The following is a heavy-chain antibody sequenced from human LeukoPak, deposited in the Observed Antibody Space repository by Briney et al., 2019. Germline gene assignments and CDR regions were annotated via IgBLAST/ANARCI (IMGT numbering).Heavy chain of an antibody. CDR1: GGSFSGDF. D-gene: IGHD5-12*01. Sequence: PETLSLTCAVYGGSFSGDFGGWVRQSPGKGLEWIGEINHGGSTTYNPTFQSRVTMSVDTSTNQISLKMTSVTAADTALYYGASSDGQRPRFDSSYDVFDYWGQGTLVTVSS. J-gene: IGHJ4*02. V-gene: IGHV4-34*01. CDR2: INHGGST. CDR3: ASSDGQRPRFDSSYDVFDY.